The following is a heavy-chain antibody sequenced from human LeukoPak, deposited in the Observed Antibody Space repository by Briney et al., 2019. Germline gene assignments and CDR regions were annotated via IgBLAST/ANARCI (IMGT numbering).Heavy chain of an antibody. J-gene: IGHJ3*02. CDR1: GGTFSSYA. CDR3: ARGHWYYYDSSGYYFGAFDI. Sequence: ASVKVSCKASGGTFSSYAISWVRQAPGQGLEWMGGIIPIFGTANYAQKSQGRVTITADESTSTAYMELSSLRSEDTAVYYCARGHWYYYDSSGYYFGAFDIWGQGAMVTVSS. D-gene: IGHD3-22*01. V-gene: IGHV1-69*13. CDR2: IIPIFGTA.